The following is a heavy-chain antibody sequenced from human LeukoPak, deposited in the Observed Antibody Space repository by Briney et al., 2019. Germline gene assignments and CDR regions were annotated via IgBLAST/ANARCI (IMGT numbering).Heavy chain of an antibody. CDR1: GGSISISNSNW. CDR2: ISHSGST. CDR3: ARDLHGGNSFTSDWYFAL. D-gene: IGHD4-23*01. Sequence: SGTLSLTCAVSGGSISISNSNWWSWVRQPPGKGLEWIGEISHSGSTNYNPSLKSRVTISVDKSKNQFSLKLSSVAAADTAVYYCARDLHGGNSFTSDWYFALWGRGTLVTVSS. V-gene: IGHV4-4*02. J-gene: IGHJ2*01.